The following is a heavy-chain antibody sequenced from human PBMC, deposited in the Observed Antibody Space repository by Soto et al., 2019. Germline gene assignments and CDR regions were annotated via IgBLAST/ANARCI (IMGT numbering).Heavy chain of an antibody. CDR2: INPNSGGT. J-gene: IGHJ3*02. V-gene: IGHV1-2*04. D-gene: IGHD5-12*01. CDR1: GYTFTGYY. Sequence: ASVKVSCKASGYTFTGYYMHWVRQAPGQGLEWMGWINPNSGGTNYAQKFQGWVTMTRDTSISTAYMELSRLRSDDTAVYYCARDLSARGYGGYDEVLGAFDIWGQGTMVTVSS. CDR3: ARDLSARGYGGYDEVLGAFDI.